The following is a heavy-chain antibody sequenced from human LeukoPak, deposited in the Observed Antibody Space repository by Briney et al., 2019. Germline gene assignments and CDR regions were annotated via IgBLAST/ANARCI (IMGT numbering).Heavy chain of an antibody. Sequence: GGSLRLSCAASGFTLSNHWMTWVRQAPGRGPEWVANVNRDGSETYYLDSVKGRFTISKDNAKNSLYLQMNSLRAEDTALYHCARNNGMDVWGQGTTVIVSS. CDR2: VNRDGSET. V-gene: IGHV3-7*03. CDR3: ARNNGMDV. CDR1: GFTLSNHW. J-gene: IGHJ6*02.